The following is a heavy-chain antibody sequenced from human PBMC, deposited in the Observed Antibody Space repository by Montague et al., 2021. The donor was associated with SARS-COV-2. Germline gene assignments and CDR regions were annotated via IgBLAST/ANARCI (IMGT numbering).Heavy chain of an antibody. CDR3: ARESSSRHGMDV. D-gene: IGHD6-13*01. Sequence: SLRLSCAVSDFTFSSYEMNWVRQAPGKGLEWVSYISSGGRAIYYADSVKRRFTLSRDNAKNSLSLQMNSLRAEDTAVYYCARESSSRHGMDVWGHGTTVTVSS. J-gene: IGHJ6*02. CDR2: ISSGGRAI. CDR1: DFTFSSYE. V-gene: IGHV3-48*03.